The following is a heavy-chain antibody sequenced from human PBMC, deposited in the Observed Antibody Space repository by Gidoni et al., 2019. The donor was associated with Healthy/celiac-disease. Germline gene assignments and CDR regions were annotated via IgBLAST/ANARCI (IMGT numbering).Heavy chain of an antibody. V-gene: IGHV3-21*01. CDR1: GFTFSSYS. D-gene: IGHD5-18*01. CDR3: ARGGVDTAMGLGGY. J-gene: IGHJ4*02. CDR2: ISSSSSYI. Sequence: EVQLVESGGGLVKPGGSLRLSCAASGFTFSSYSMNWVRQAPGKGLEWVSSISSSSSYIYYADSVKGRFTISRDNAKNSLYLQMNSLRAEDTAVYYCARGGVDTAMGLGGYWGQGTLVTVSS.